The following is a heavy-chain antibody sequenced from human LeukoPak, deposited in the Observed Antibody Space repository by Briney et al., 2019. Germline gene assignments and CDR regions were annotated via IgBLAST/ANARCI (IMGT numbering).Heavy chain of an antibody. CDR3: ARGPRFGELLWHWFDP. CDR2: MYHSGST. J-gene: IGHJ5*02. D-gene: IGHD3-10*01. CDR1: GGSISSYF. V-gene: IGHV4-38-2*02. Sequence: SETLSPTCTFSGGSISSYFWSWIRDPPGKGMGGYGSMYHSGSTYYNPPLKSRVTISEDTSKNQFSLKLRSVTAADTAVYYCARGPRFGELLWHWFDPWGQGTLVTVSS.